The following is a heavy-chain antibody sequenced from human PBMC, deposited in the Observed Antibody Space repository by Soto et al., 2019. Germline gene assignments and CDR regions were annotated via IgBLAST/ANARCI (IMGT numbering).Heavy chain of an antibody. CDR2: ISYDGSNE. CDR1: GFSFSSYG. Sequence: QVQLVESGGGVVQPGRSLSLSCAASGFSFSSYGLHWVGQAPGKGLEWVAAISYDGSNEYYADSVKGRFTISRDNSKNTLYLQMNSLRAEDTAVYYCAKATYSGSYFSDYWGQGTLVTVSS. CDR3: AKATYSGSYFSDY. D-gene: IGHD1-26*01. J-gene: IGHJ4*02. V-gene: IGHV3-30*18.